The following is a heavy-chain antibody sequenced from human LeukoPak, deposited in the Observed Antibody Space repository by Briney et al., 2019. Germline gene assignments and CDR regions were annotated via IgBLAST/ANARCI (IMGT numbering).Heavy chain of an antibody. CDR3: TTYDFWSGPPDY. J-gene: IGHJ4*02. D-gene: IGHD3-3*01. CDR1: GFTFNNAW. Sequence: GGSLRLSCAASGFTFNNAWMSWVRQAPGKGLEWVGRIKSKTDCGTTDYAAPVKGRFTISRDDSKNTLFPQMNSPKTEDTAVYYCTTYDFWSGPPDYWGQGTLVTVSS. V-gene: IGHV3-15*01. CDR2: IKSKTDCGTT.